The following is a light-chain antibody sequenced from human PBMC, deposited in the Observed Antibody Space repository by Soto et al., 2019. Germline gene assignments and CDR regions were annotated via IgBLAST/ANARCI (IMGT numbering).Light chain of an antibody. CDR2: DVF. CDR3: QQYNTFWT. J-gene: IGKJ1*01. Sequence: DIQMTQSPASLSSSLLDIVTITCRASQSISSWLAWYQQKPGKAPKLLIYDVFSLASGVPSRFSGSGSETEFTLTISSLQTDDSATYYCQQYNTFWTFGQGTKVDIK. CDR1: QSISSW. V-gene: IGKV1-5*01.